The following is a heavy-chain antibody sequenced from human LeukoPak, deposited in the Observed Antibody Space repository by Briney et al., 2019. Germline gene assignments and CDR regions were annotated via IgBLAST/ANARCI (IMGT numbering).Heavy chain of an antibody. J-gene: IGHJ6*03. V-gene: IGHV4-34*01. D-gene: IGHD3-22*01. Sequence: SETLSLTCAVYGGSFSGYYWSWIRQPPGKGLEWIGEINHSGSTNYNPSLKSRLTISVDTSKNQFSLKLRSVTAADTAVYYCARGRHDITMIVVVMTSVSYYLDVWGKGTTVTVS. CDR2: INHSGST. CDR3: ARGRHDITMIVVVMTSVSYYLDV. CDR1: GGSFSGYY.